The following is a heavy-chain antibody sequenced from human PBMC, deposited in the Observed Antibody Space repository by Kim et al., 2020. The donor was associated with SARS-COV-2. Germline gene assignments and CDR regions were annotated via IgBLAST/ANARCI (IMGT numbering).Heavy chain of an antibody. V-gene: IGHV3-7*01. J-gene: IGHJ5*01. D-gene: IGHD3-10*01. CDR1: GFTFSSYW. Sequence: GGSLRLSCAASGFTFSSYWMSWVRQAPGKGLEWVANINQDGSENYFVDSVKGRFTISRDNAKNSLYLQMNSLRAEDTALYYCARNSSIMLRGGWFDSWG. CDR3: ARNSSIMLRGGWFDS. CDR2: INQDGSEN.